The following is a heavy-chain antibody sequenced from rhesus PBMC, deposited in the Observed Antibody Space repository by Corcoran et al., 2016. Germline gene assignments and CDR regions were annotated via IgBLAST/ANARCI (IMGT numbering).Heavy chain of an antibody. V-gene: IGHV2-174*01. D-gene: IGHD1-26*01. CDR1: GFSLTTSGMG. CDR3: ARGNWNYRTFDF. Sequence: QVTLKESGPALVKPTQTLTLTCTFSGFSLTTSGMGVGWIRQPPGKALEWLALIYWDDDKRYSTSLKNRLTISKDISKSQVVLTMTNMDPVDTATYYCARGNWNYRTFDFWGPGLRVTVSS. J-gene: IGHJ3*01. CDR2: IYWDDDK.